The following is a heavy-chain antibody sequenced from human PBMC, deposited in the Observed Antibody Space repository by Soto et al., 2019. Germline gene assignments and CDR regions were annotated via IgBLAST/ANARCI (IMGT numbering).Heavy chain of an antibody. CDR3: AKGMDGNYLVVMVYNRWTLNG. CDR2: ITDGGERT. J-gene: IGHJ1*01. CDR1: GFTFNTYA. D-gene: IGHD2-8*01. Sequence: GGSLRLSCAASGFTFNTYAMSWVRHAPGRGLEWVSGITDGGERTYYAPSVKGRFTISRDNSKNTLYLQMNGLRAEDTAVYYCAKGMDGNYLVVMVYNRWTLNGWGQGPWSTS. V-gene: IGHV3-23*01.